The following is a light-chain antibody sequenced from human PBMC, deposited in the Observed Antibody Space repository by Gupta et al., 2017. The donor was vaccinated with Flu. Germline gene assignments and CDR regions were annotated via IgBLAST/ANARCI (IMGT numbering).Light chain of an antibody. CDR2: GQN. CDR3: NSRDTNNAHDI. Sequence: GKKVKITGQEDSIRGYFVSWYQQKPGKAPILVIYGQNNRPAGIPDRFSGSASGTTSSLTITGAQAEDEADYYCNSRDTNNAHDIFGNGTKVTVL. CDR1: SIRGYF. V-gene: IGLV3-19*01. J-gene: IGLJ1*01.